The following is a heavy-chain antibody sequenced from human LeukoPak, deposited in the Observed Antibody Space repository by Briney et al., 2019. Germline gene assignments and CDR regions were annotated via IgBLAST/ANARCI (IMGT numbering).Heavy chain of an antibody. D-gene: IGHD1-1*01. CDR2: IIPIFGTA. Sequence: GSSVKVSCKASGGTFSSYAISWVRQAPGQGREWMGGIIPIFGTANYAQKFQGRVTITADESTSTAYMELSSLRSEDTAVYYCARELDGPEGGYYFDYWGQGTLVTVSS. CDR3: ARELDGPEGGYYFDY. CDR1: GGTFSSYA. V-gene: IGHV1-69*01. J-gene: IGHJ4*02.